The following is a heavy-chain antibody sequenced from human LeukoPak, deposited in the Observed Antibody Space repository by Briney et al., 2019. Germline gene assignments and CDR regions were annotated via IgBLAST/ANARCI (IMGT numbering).Heavy chain of an antibody. J-gene: IGHJ4*02. D-gene: IGHD3-3*01. CDR2: IYTSGST. CDR1: GGSISSGSYY. V-gene: IGHV4-61*02. CDR3: ARAGFWSGYFDY. Sequence: PSETLSLTCTVSGGSISSGSYYWSWIRQPAGKGLEWIGRIYTSGSTNYNPSLKSRVTISVDTPKNQFSLKLSSVTAADTAVYYCARAGFWSGYFDYWGQGTLVTVSS.